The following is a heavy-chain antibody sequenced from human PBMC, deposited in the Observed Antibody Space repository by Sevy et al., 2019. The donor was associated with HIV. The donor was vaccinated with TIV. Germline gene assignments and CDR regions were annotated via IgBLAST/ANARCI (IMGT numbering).Heavy chain of an antibody. J-gene: IGHJ6*02. V-gene: IGHV3-15*01. CDR2: IKSKTDGGTT. CDR1: GFTFSNAW. D-gene: IGHD4-17*01. CDR3: TTTTSPFYYYGMDV. Sequence: GGSLRLSCAASGFTFSNAWMSWVRQAPGKGLEWVGRIKSKTDGGTTDYAAPVIGRFTISRDDSKNTLYLQMNSLKTEDTAVYYCTTTTSPFYYYGMDVWGQGTTVTVSS.